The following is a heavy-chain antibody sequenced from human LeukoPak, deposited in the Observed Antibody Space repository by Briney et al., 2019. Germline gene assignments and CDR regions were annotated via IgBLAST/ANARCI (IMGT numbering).Heavy chain of an antibody. Sequence: PGGSLRLXCAASGFTFSSYEMNWVRQAPGKVLEWVSYISSSGSTIYYADSVKGRFTISRDNAKNSLYLQMNSLRAEDTAVYYCARDRAPRTIFGVVIMFDYWGQGTLVTVSS. D-gene: IGHD3-3*01. J-gene: IGHJ4*02. CDR1: GFTFSSYE. CDR2: ISSSGSTI. CDR3: ARDRAPRTIFGVVIMFDY. V-gene: IGHV3-48*03.